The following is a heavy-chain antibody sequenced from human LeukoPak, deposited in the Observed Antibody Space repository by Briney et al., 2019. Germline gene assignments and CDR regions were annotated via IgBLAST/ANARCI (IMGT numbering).Heavy chain of an antibody. V-gene: IGHV3-48*02. Sequence: PGGSLRLSCVASGFTFTSYTMNWVRQAPGKGLEWVSYIRGGSGDIYYADSVRGRFTTSRDNAKNSLFLQMNSLRDEDTAVYYCARAYYDISGYYHFDSWGQGALVTVSS. D-gene: IGHD3-22*01. CDR3: ARAYYDISGYYHFDS. J-gene: IGHJ4*02. CDR2: IRGGSGDI. CDR1: GFTFTSYT.